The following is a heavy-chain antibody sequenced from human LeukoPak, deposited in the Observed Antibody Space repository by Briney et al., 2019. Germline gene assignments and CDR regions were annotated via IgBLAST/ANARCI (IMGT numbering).Heavy chain of an antibody. CDR2: INPSGGST. J-gene: IGHJ3*02. CDR3: ARDIRHYYDSSGYRGAFDI. D-gene: IGHD3-22*01. Sequence: ASVKVSCKASGYTFTSYYMHWVRQAPGQGLEWMGIINPSGGSTSYAQKFQGRVTMTRDMSTSTVYMELSSLRSEDTAVYYCARDIRHYYDSSGYRGAFDIWGQGTMVTVSS. CDR1: GYTFTSYY. V-gene: IGHV1-46*01.